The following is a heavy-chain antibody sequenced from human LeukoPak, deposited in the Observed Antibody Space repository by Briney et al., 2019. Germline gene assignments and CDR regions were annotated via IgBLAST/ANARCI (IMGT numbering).Heavy chain of an antibody. CDR3: ANLTAPRPYGVTGYFDL. J-gene: IGHJ2*01. D-gene: IGHD4-17*01. CDR2: IRYDGSNK. CDR1: GFSFSDYW. V-gene: IGHV3-30*02. Sequence: GGSLRLSCAVSGFSFSDYWMSWVRQAPGKGLEWVAFIRYDGSNKYYADSVKGRFTISRDNSKNTLYLQMNSLRAEDTAVYYCANLTAPRPYGVTGYFDLWGRGTLVTVSS.